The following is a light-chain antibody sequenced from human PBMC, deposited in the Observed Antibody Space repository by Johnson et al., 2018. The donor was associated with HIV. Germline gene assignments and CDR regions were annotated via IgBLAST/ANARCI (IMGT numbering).Light chain of an antibody. CDR1: SSDMGNYA. CDR2: DNN. V-gene: IGLV1-51*01. CDR3: GTWGSSLSAGGV. J-gene: IGLJ1*01. Sequence: QSVLTQPPSVSAAPGQKVTISCSGSSSDMGNYAVSWYQQLPGTAPKLLIYDNNKRPSGIPDRFSGSQSGTSATLGITGLQTGDEADYYCGTWGSSLSAGGVFGTGTKVTVL.